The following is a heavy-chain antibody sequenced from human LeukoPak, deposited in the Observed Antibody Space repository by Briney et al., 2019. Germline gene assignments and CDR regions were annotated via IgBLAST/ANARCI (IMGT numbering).Heavy chain of an antibody. CDR3: AREYYGSGYLDY. Sequence: SVKVSCKASGGTFSSYAISWVRQAPGQGLEWMGGIIPIFGTANYAQKFQGRVTITADESTSTAYMKLSSLRSEDTAVYYCAREYYGSGYLDYWGQGTLVTVSS. V-gene: IGHV1-69*13. J-gene: IGHJ4*02. CDR1: GGTFSSYA. D-gene: IGHD3-10*01. CDR2: IIPIFGTA.